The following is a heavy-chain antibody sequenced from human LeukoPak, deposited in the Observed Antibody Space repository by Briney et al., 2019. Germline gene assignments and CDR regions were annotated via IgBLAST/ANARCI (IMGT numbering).Heavy chain of an antibody. CDR1: GFTVSSNY. V-gene: IGHV3-53*01. CDR2: IYSGGST. Sequence: GGPLRLSCAASGFTVSSNYMSWARQAPGKGLEWVSVIYSGGSTYYADSVKGRFTISRDNSKNTLYLQMNSLRAEDTAVYYCASGPSYCSSTSCYSDYYYGMDVWGQGTTVTVSS. J-gene: IGHJ6*02. D-gene: IGHD2-2*01. CDR3: ASGPSYCSSTSCYSDYYYGMDV.